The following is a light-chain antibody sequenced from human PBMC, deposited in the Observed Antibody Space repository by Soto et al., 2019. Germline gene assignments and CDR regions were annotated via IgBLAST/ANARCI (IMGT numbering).Light chain of an antibody. CDR1: QGIRND. V-gene: IGKV1-6*01. CDR2: AAS. Sequence: AIQMTQSPSSLSASVGDRVTITCRASQGIRNDLNWYQQKPGKAHKLMIYAASSLQSGVPSKFSGSGSGTDFTLTISSLQHEDFATYYCLQDYNYPRTFGQGTKVEIK. CDR3: LQDYNYPRT. J-gene: IGKJ1*01.